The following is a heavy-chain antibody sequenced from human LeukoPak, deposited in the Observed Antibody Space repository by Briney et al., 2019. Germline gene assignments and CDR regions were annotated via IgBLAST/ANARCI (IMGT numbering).Heavy chain of an antibody. J-gene: IGHJ4*02. CDR1: GFSFRNYA. V-gene: IGHV3-23*01. CDR3: ARSSGSGIYIYFDN. CDR2: INANGATT. Sequence: GGSLRLSCETSGFSFRNYATNWVRQAPGKGLEWVSGINANGATTYHADSVKGRFTISRDNSKDTLYLQMNGLGAEDTAVYYCARSSGSGIYIYFDNWGQGTLVTVSS. D-gene: IGHD3-10*01.